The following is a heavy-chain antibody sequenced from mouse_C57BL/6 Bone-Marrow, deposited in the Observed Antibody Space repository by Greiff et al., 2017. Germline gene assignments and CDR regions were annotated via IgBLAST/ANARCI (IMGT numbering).Heavy chain of an antibody. CDR2: IYPRSGNT. CDR3: ASPLDGSSPAWFAY. D-gene: IGHD1-1*01. V-gene: IGHV1-81*01. CDR1: GYTFTSYG. J-gene: IGHJ3*01. Sequence: QVQLQQSGAELARPGASVKLSCKASGYTFTSYGISWVKQRTGQGLEWIGEIYPRSGNTYYNEKFKGKATLTADKSSSTAYMQLRSHTFEDSAVSFGASPLDGSSPAWFAYWGQGTLVTVSA.